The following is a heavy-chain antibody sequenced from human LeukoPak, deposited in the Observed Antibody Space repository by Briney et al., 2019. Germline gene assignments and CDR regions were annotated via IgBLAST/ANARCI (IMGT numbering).Heavy chain of an antibody. CDR2: IYYSGST. J-gene: IGHJ4*02. V-gene: IGHV4-31*03. Sequence: SETLSLTCTVSGGSLSSGGYYWSWLRQHPGKGLEWFGYIYYSGSTYYNPSLKSRVTISVDTSKNQFSLKLSSVTAADTAVYYCARVPPVDDSSGYYFDYWGQGTLVTVSS. D-gene: IGHD3-22*01. CDR3: ARVPPVDDSSGYYFDY. CDR1: GGSLSSGGYY.